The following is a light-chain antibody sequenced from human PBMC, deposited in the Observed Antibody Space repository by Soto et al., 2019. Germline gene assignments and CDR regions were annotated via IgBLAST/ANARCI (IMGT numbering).Light chain of an antibody. J-gene: IGKJ2*01. CDR1: ESIRVN. Sequence: EIVMTQSPGTLSVSPGEGATLSCRASESIRVNLAWYQQKPGQAPKLLIFGATSRATGVPARFSGSGSVTDFSLTISSPQSEDFAVYYCQQYNIWPSTFGQGTKLEIK. CDR3: QQYNIWPST. V-gene: IGKV3-15*01. CDR2: GAT.